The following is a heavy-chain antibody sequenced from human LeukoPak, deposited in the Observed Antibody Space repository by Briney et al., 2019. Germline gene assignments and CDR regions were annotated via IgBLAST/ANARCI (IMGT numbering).Heavy chain of an antibody. CDR2: SHNSGET. CDR3: ASQPGSTAAFDI. V-gene: IGHV4-59*08. J-gene: IGHJ3*02. Sequence: SETLSLTCTVSGVSMTNYYWSWIRQPPGKGLERISYSHNSGETKYNPPLTSRITISVDTSKNEFSLKLSSVTAADTAVYYCASQPGSTAAFDIWGQGTTVTVSA. CDR1: GVSMTNYY. D-gene: IGHD5-18*01.